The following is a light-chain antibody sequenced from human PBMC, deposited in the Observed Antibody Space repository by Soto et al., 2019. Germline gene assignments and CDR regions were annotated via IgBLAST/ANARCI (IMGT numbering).Light chain of an antibody. CDR2: WAS. Sequence: DIVMTQSPDSLAVSLGERATINCKSSQSVLYSSNNKDYLAWYQQKPGQPPKLLIYWASTRESGLPDRFSGSGSGTDFTRTIRSLPAEDVAVYYCQQYYSTPITFGQGTRLEIK. CDR3: QQYYSTPIT. V-gene: IGKV4-1*01. J-gene: IGKJ5*01. CDR1: QSVLYSSNNKDY.